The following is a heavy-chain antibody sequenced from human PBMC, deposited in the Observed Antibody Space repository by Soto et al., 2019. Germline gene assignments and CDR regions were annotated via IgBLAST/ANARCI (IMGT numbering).Heavy chain of an antibody. Sequence: PSETLSLTCAVYGGSFSGYYWSWIRQPPGKGLEWIGEINHSGSTNYNPSLKSRVTISVDTSKNQFSLKLSSVTAADTAVYYCARLSVAATTASYYYYGMDVWGQGTTVTAP. D-gene: IGHD6-19*01. CDR1: GGSFSGYY. CDR3: ARLSVAATTASYYYYGMDV. V-gene: IGHV4-34*01. J-gene: IGHJ6*02. CDR2: INHSGST.